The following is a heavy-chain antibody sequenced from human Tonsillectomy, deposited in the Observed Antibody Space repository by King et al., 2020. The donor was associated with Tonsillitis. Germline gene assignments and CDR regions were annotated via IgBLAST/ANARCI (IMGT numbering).Heavy chain of an antibody. CDR1: GYTFTGYY. CDR2: INPNSGGT. D-gene: IGHD2-15*01. Sequence: QLVQSGAEVKKPGASVKVSCKASGYTFTGYYMHWVRQAPGQGLEWMGWINPNSGGTNYAQKFQGRVTVTRDTSISTAYMELSRLRSDDTAVYYCATSGVLSSGRNWFDPWGQGTLVTVSS. J-gene: IGHJ5*02. V-gene: IGHV1-2*02. CDR3: ATSGVLSSGRNWFDP.